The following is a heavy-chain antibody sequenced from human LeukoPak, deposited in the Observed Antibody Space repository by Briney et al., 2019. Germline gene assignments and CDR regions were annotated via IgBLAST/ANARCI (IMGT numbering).Heavy chain of an antibody. V-gene: IGHV1-69*04. CDR3: AREKGWGQLRAFDI. CDR1: GGTFSSYA. D-gene: IGHD6-6*01. Sequence: SVKVSCKASGGTFSSYAISWVRQAPGQGLEWMGRIIPILGIANYAQKFQGRVTITADKSTSTAYMELSSLRSEDTAVYYCAREKGWGQLRAFDIWGQGTMVTVSS. CDR2: IIPILGIA. J-gene: IGHJ3*02.